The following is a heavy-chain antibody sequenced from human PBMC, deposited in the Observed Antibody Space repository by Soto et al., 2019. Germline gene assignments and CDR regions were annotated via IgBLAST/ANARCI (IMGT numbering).Heavy chain of an antibody. V-gene: IGHV4-39*07. CDR3: ARGLEFNRQWLVLPGAYYYGMDV. J-gene: IGHJ6*02. D-gene: IGHD6-19*01. CDR2: IYYSGST. Sequence: PSETLSLTCTVSGGSISSSSYYWGWIRQPPGKGLEWIGSIYYSGSTNYNPSLKSRVTISVDTSKNQFSLKLSSVTAADTAVYYCARGLEFNRQWLVLPGAYYYGMDVWGQGTTVTVSS. CDR1: GGSISSSSYY.